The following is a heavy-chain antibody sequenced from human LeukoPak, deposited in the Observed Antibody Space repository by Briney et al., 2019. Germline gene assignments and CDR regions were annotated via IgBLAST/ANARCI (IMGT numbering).Heavy chain of an antibody. CDR1: GYTFTGYY. Sequence: ASVKVSRKASGYTFTGYYMHWVRQAPGQGLEWMGWINPNSGGTNYAQKFQGWVTMTRDTSISTAYMELSRLRSDDTAVYYCARGRGSGWFQDYYYGMDVWGQGTTVTVSS. CDR2: INPNSGGT. J-gene: IGHJ6*02. CDR3: ARGRGSGWFQDYYYGMDV. D-gene: IGHD6-19*01. V-gene: IGHV1-2*04.